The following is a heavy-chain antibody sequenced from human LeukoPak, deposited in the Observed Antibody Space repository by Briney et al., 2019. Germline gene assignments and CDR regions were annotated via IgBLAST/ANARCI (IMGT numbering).Heavy chain of an antibody. J-gene: IGHJ6*02. V-gene: IGHV3-21*01. Sequence: GGSLRLSCAASGFTFSSYTMNWVRQAPGKGLEWVSSISSSSSYIYYADSVKGRFTISRDNAKNSLYLQMNSLRAEDTAVYYCARGIAAAGTTGYYGMDVWDQGTTVTVSS. D-gene: IGHD6-13*01. CDR3: ARGIAAAGTTGYYGMDV. CDR2: ISSSSSYI. CDR1: GFTFSSYT.